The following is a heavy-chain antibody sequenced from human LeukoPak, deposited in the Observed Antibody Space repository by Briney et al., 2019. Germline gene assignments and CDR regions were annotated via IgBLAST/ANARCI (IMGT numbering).Heavy chain of an antibody. CDR1: GFTFSSYW. Sequence: TGGSLRLSCGTSGFTFSSYWMPWVPQVPGKGLVWVSRVNGDGTSTSYADSVQGRFTISRDNAKNTLYLYMNSLRGDDTAIYFCVRSCSSGSCYGYKDYWGQGTLVTVSS. CDR2: VNGDGTST. CDR3: VRSCSSGSCYGYKDY. V-gene: IGHV3-74*01. D-gene: IGHD2-2*01. J-gene: IGHJ4*02.